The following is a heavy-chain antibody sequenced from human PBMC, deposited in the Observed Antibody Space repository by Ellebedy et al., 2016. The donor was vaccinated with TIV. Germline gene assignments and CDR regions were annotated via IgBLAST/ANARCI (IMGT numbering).Heavy chain of an antibody. D-gene: IGHD4-17*01. V-gene: IGHV1-69*13. CDR2: IIPIFGTA. Sequence: SVKVSCXASGGTFSSYAISWVRQAPGQGLEWMGGIIPIFGTANYAQKFQGRVTITADESTSTAYMELSSLRSEDTAVYYCASHGERTHPAGYWGQGTLVTVSS. J-gene: IGHJ4*02. CDR3: ASHGERTHPAGY. CDR1: GGTFSSYA.